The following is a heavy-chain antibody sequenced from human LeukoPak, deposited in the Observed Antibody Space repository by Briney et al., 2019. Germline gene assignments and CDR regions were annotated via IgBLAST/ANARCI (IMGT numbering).Heavy chain of an antibody. CDR1: GFTCSNYG. V-gene: IGHV3-33*06. CDR3: AKADRTGSYSYYYMDV. J-gene: IGHJ6*03. CDR2: IWYDGGYK. D-gene: IGHD3-16*02. Sequence: GGSLRLXCAASGFTCSNYGMHWVRRTPGKGLESVAVIWYDGGYKYNEDSVKGRFTISRDNSKNTLYLQMNSLRAEDSAVYYCAKADRTGSYSYYYMDVWGKGTTVTVSS.